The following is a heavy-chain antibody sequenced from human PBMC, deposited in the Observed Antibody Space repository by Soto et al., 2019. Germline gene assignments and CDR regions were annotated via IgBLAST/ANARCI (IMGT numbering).Heavy chain of an antibody. CDR1: GGSVSSESHY. CDR2: IYYTGYT. D-gene: IGHD2-2*01. V-gene: IGHV4-31*03. CDR3: ARDPRYCSSSSCYHGGNWFDP. J-gene: IGHJ5*02. Sequence: SETLSLTCTVSGGSVSSESHYWRWIRQTPGKGLEWIGYIYYTGYTYYNPSLKSRVTISADTSKNQFSLKLTSVTAADTAVYYCARDPRYCSSSSCYHGGNWFDPWGQGTLVT.